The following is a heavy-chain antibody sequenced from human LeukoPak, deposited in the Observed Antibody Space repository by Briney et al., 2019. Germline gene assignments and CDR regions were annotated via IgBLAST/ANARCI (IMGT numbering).Heavy chain of an antibody. CDR3: ARDPGLVLRYFDWLTNS. V-gene: IGHV3-7*01. Sequence: GGSLRLSCAASGFTFSSYWMSWVRQAPGKGLEWVANIKQDGGEKHYVESVKGRFTMSRDNAKNSPYLQMNSLRAEDTALSYCARDPGLVLRYFDWLTNSWGQGALVTVSP. J-gene: IGHJ4*02. CDR1: GFTFSSYW. D-gene: IGHD3-9*01. CDR2: IKQDGGEK.